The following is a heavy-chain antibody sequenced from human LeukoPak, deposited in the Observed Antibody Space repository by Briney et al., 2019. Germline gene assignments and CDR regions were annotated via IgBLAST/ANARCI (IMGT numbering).Heavy chain of an antibody. D-gene: IGHD3-22*01. J-gene: IGHJ3*02. CDR3: ATSGITMIVVALTFDI. CDR1: GFTFSSYA. Sequence: GGSLRLSCAASGFTFSSYAMSWVRQAPGKGLEWVSAISGSGGSTYYADSVKGRFTISRDNSKNTLYLQMNSLRAEDTAVYYCATSGITMIVVALTFDIWGQGTMVTVSS. V-gene: IGHV3-23*01. CDR2: ISGSGGST.